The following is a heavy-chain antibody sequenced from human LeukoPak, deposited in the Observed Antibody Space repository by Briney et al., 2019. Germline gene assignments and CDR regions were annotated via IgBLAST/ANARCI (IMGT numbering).Heavy chain of an antibody. CDR2: ISSSSSTI. D-gene: IGHD2-8*01. CDR3: ARENRILHYLGDHRNLNWFDP. J-gene: IGHJ5*02. Sequence: GGSLRLSCAASGFTFSSYSMNWVRQAPGKGLEWVSYISSSSSTIYYADSVKGRFTISRDNAKNSLYLQMNSLRAEDTAVYYCARENRILHYLGDHRNLNWFDPWGQGTLVTVSS. V-gene: IGHV3-48*01. CDR1: GFTFSSYS.